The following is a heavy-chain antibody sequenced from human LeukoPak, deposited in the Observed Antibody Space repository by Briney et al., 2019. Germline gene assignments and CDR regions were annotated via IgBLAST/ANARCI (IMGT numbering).Heavy chain of an antibody. Sequence: GGSLRLSCAASGFTFSSYSMNWVRQAPGKGLEWLAYISGSGSTMYYADSVTGRFTISRDNSKNTLYLQMNSLRAEDTAVYYCARDRVVRGVPYGMDVWGQGTTVTVSS. CDR1: GFTFSSYS. D-gene: IGHD3-10*01. J-gene: IGHJ6*02. V-gene: IGHV3-48*01. CDR3: ARDRVVRGVPYGMDV. CDR2: ISGSGSTM.